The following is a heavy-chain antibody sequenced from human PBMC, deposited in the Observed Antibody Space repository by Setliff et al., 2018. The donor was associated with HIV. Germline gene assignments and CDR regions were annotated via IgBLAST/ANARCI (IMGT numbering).Heavy chain of an antibody. Sequence: SETLSLTCTVSGGSLRTFHWTWLRQAPGKGLEWLGHIYDVGVTNYNPSLNNRVTISLDASQTRCSLTLASVTATDTAVYFCAKRRGSGTLYDAFDPWGQGILVTVSS. CDR3: AKRRGSGTLYDAFDP. J-gene: IGHJ5*02. CDR1: GGSLRTFH. V-gene: IGHV4-59*08. D-gene: IGHD3-10*01. CDR2: IYDVGVT.